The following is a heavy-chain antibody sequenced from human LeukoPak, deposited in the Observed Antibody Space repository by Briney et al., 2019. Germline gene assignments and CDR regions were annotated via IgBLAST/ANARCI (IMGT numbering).Heavy chain of an antibody. J-gene: IGHJ3*01. D-gene: IGHD1-1*01. CDR1: GDRLSNNGVA. Sequence: SQTLSLTCAISGDRLSNNGVACNWIRQSASRGLEWLGRTYFGSKWYNDDAMSVKSRITINPDTSKNQFSLQLNSVTPEDTAVYFCARQRSRALDLWGQGTMVTVSS. CDR3: ARQRSRALDL. CDR2: TYFGSKWYN. V-gene: IGHV6-1*01.